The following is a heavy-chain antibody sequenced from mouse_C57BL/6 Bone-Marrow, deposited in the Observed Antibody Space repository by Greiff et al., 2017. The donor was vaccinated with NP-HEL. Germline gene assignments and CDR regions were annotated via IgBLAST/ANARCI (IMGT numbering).Heavy chain of an antibody. CDR1: GYTFTSYW. Sequence: QVQLQQPGAELVKPGASVKLSCKASGYTFTSYWMHWVKQRPGRGLEWIGRIDPNSGGTKYNEKFKSKATLTADKPSSTAYMQLSSLTSEDFAVYYGASALYYCGSISWFAYWGQGTLVTVSA. CDR3: ASALYYCGSISWFAY. D-gene: IGHD1-1*01. V-gene: IGHV1-72*01. J-gene: IGHJ3*01. CDR2: IDPNSGGT.